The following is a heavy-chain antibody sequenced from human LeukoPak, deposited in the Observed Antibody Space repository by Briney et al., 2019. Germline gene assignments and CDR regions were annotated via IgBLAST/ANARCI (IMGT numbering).Heavy chain of an antibody. CDR3: ARGRITIFGVVTPHFDY. V-gene: IGHV4-59*01. CDR1: RGSISSYY. J-gene: IGHJ4*02. Sequence: YPSETLSLTCTVSRGSISSYYWSWLRQSPGKGMEWVGYIDKRGGTNSNPSLKSRVTMSVDTSEHQFSLRLTSDTPADTSVYYCARGRITIFGVVTPHFDYWGQGTLVTVSS. CDR2: IDKRGGT. D-gene: IGHD3-3*01.